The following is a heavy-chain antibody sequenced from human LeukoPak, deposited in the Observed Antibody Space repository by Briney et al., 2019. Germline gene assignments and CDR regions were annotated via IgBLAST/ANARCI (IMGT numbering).Heavy chain of an antibody. J-gene: IGHJ4*02. CDR3: ARVGQYYDFWSGFDF. CDR2: IRGNGGGT. V-gene: IGHV3-23*01. CDR1: GFTFSAYA. D-gene: IGHD3-3*01. Sequence: GGSLRLSCAASGFTFSAYAMTWVRQAPGKGLEWLSIIRGNGGGTYYADSVKGRFNIFRDNSENTLYLQMNSLRVDDTAVYYCARVGQYYDFWSGFDFWGQGALVIVSS.